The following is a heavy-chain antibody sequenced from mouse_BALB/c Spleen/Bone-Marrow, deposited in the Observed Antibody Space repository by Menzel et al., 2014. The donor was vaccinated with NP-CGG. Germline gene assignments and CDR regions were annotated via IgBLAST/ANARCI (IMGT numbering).Heavy chain of an antibody. V-gene: IGHV2-5-1*01. CDR2: IWRGRTT. CDR3: AKGHYGSSPFAY. D-gene: IGHD1-1*01. J-gene: IGHJ3*01. CDR1: GFSLTNYG. Sequence: VKLMESGPSLVQPSQSLSITCTVSGFSLTNYGIYWVRQSPGKGLEWLGVIWRGRTTDYNAAFMSRLSITKDNSKSQVFFKMNTLQADDTAIYYCAKGHYGSSPFAYWGQGTLVTVSA.